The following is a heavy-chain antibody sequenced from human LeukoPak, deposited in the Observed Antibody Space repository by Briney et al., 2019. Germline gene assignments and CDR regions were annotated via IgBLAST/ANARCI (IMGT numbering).Heavy chain of an antibody. D-gene: IGHD6-19*01. CDR1: GFTFNSYS. V-gene: IGHV3-30-3*01. CDR2: ISDDETYK. CDR3: AKDYSGGWSDAFDI. Sequence: PGGSLRLSCAASGFTFNSYSMHWVRQAPGKGLEWVTAISDDETYKFYADSVKGRFTISRDNSKNTLYLQMNTLRAEDTAVYYCAKDYSGGWSDAFDIWGQGAMVTVSS. J-gene: IGHJ3*02.